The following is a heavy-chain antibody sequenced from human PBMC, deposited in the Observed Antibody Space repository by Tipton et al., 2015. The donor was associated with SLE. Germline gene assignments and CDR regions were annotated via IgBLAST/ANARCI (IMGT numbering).Heavy chain of an antibody. CDR3: ATSPLTL. CDR1: GGSISGSYY. V-gene: IGHV4-39*07. J-gene: IGHJ4*02. D-gene: IGHD2-2*01. Sequence: TLSLTCPVSGGSISGSYYWGWIRQSPGKGLEWIGSISYTGSTYYNPSLKSRVTISVDMSKNQFSLKLTSVTAADTAVYYCATSPLTLWGQGTLVTVSS. CDR2: ISYTGST.